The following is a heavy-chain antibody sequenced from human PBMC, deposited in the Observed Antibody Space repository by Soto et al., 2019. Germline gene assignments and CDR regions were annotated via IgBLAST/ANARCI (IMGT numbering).Heavy chain of an antibody. V-gene: IGHV5-51*01. J-gene: IGHJ3*02. D-gene: IGHD1-26*01. CDR2: IYPGDSDT. CDR1: GYSFTSYW. Sequence: PGESLKISCKGSGYSFTSYWIGWVRQMPGKGLEWMGIIYPGDSDTRYSPSFQGQVTISADKSISTAYLQWSSLKASDTAMYYCARAYEWELLRVGAFDIWGQGTMVTVSS. CDR3: ARAYEWELLRVGAFDI.